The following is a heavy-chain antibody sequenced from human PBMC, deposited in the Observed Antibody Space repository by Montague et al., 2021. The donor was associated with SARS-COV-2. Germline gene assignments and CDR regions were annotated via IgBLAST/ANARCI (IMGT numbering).Heavy chain of an antibody. Sequence: SLRLSCAASGFIFSTFAMSWVRQAPGKGLEWVSSISLSGGSTYYADSVKGRFTISRDNSKNTLFLQMNSLRAEDTAVYYCAKGGVVVVAATDLDYWGQGTLVTVSS. V-gene: IGHV3-23*01. CDR3: AKGGVVVVAATDLDY. J-gene: IGHJ4*02. CDR2: ISLSGGST. D-gene: IGHD2-15*01. CDR1: GFIFSTFA.